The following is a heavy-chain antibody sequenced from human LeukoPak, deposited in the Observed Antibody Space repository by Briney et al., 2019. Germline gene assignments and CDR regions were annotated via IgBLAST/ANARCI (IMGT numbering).Heavy chain of an antibody. CDR2: LIPIYGSA. J-gene: IGHJ3*02. CDR1: GGSFTFTSHA. CDR3: GGFFYDNSGDAFDI. D-gene: IGHD3-22*01. V-gene: IGHV1-69*13. Sequence: ASVKVSCKASGGSFTFTSHAISWVRQASGHGLEWMGGLIPIYGSANYAQKFQGRLTITSDESTRTVYMELSSLRPEDSAVHYCGGFFYDNSGDAFDIWGQGTMVTVSS.